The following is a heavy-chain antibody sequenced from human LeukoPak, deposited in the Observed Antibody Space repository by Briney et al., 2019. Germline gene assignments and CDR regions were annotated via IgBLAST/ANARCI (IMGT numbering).Heavy chain of an antibody. V-gene: IGHV1-2*02. CDR1: GYSFSGYY. J-gene: IGHJ4*02. Sequence: ASVKVSCKASGYSFSGYYMHWVRQAPRQGLEWMGWINPISGGTNYAQKFQGRVTMTRDTSISTAYMDLSSLRYEDTAIYYCARGPINPARNLTYWAKGPLVTASP. CDR3: ARGPINPARNLTY. D-gene: IGHD6-6*01. CDR2: INPISGGT.